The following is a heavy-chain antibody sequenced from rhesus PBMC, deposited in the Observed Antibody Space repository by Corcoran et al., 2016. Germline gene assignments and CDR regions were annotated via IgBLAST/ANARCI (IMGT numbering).Heavy chain of an antibody. CDR2: ISGSGGST. Sequence: QLQLQESGPGLVKPSETLSLTCAVSGGSISSNYWSWIRQPPGKGLEWIGRISGSGGSTSSNPSLTSRVTISPATSKNQFSLKLSSVTAADTAVYYCARGGAAARLDWYFDLWGPGPPITISS. D-gene: IGHD6-31*01. CDR1: GGSISSNY. J-gene: IGHJ2*01. V-gene: IGHV4-173*01. CDR3: ARGGAAARLDWYFDL.